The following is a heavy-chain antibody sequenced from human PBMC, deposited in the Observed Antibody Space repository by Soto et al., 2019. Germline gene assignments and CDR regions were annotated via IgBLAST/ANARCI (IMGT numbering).Heavy chain of an antibody. CDR3: AKGTYSSSWLFDY. V-gene: IGHV3-30*18. J-gene: IGHJ4*02. D-gene: IGHD6-13*01. CDR1: GFTFSSYG. CDR2: ISYDGSNK. Sequence: QVQLVESGGGLVQPGRSLRLSWAASGFTFSSYGMHWVRQAPGKGLEWVAVISYDGSNKYYADSVKGRFTISRDNSKNTLYLQMNSLRAEDTAVYYCAKGTYSSSWLFDYWGQGTLVTVSS.